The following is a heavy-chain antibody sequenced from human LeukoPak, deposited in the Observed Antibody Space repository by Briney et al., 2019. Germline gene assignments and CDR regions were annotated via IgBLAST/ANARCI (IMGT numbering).Heavy chain of an antibody. CDR1: GFTFSSNG. CDR2: IWYGGSNK. CDR3: ARDLYDILTGANYYFDY. D-gene: IGHD3-9*01. J-gene: IGHJ4*02. V-gene: IGHV3-33*01. Sequence: TGGSLRLSCAASGFTFSSNGMHWVRQAPGKGLEWVAVIWYGGSNKYYADSVKGRFTISRDNSKNTLYLQMNSLRAEDTAVYYCARDLYDILTGANYYFDYWGQGTLVTVSS.